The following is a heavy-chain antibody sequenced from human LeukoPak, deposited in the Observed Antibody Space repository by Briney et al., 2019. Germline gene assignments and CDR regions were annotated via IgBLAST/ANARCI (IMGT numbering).Heavy chain of an antibody. J-gene: IGHJ4*02. Sequence: SETLSLTCTVSGGSIRSSYYYWGWIRQPPGKGLEWIGSIYHSGSTNYNPSLKSRVTLSVDKSKNQFSLKLSSVTAADTALYYCARDPSGNGGGGEYYFDYWGQGTLVTVSS. CDR1: GGSIRSSYYY. CDR3: ARDPSGNGGGGEYYFDY. V-gene: IGHV4-39*07. D-gene: IGHD1-26*01. CDR2: IYHSGST.